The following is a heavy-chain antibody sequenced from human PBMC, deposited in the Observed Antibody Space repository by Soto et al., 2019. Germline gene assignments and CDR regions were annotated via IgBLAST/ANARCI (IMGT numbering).Heavy chain of an antibody. CDR3: ARSIVVVTALDY. Sequence: QVQLVQSGAEEKKPGASVKVSCKASGYTFTSYAMHWVRQAPGQRLEWMGWINAGNGNTKYSQKFQGRVTITRDTSASTAYMELSSLRSDDTAGYYCARSIVVVTALDYWGQGTLVTVSS. D-gene: IGHD2-21*02. CDR2: INAGNGNT. CDR1: GYTFTSYA. V-gene: IGHV1-3*05. J-gene: IGHJ4*02.